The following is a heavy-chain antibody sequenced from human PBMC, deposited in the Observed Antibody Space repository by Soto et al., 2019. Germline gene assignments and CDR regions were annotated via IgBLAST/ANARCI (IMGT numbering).Heavy chain of an antibody. CDR1: GSIFSGYG. J-gene: IGHJ4*02. V-gene: IGHV3-33*01. Sequence: QKLLVESGGGVVQPGTSLRLSCAASGSIFSGYGMHWVRQAPGKGLEWVAVIWYDGSKKYYADSVKGRFTISRDNSKNMLYLQMDSLRAEDTAVYYCARDGFGGTAFRGFCDHWGQGTLVTISS. D-gene: IGHD3-16*01. CDR2: IWYDGSKK. CDR3: ARDGFGGTAFRGFCDH.